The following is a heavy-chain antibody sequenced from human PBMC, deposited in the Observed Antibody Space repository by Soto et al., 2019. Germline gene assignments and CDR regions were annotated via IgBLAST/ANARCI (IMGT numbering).Heavy chain of an antibody. CDR2: ISGSGGST. V-gene: IGHV3-23*01. J-gene: IGHJ4*02. CDR1: GFTFSSYA. D-gene: IGHD2-15*01. Sequence: LRLSCAASGFTFSSYAMSWVRQAPGKGLEWVSAISGSGGSTYYADSVKGRFTISRDNSKNTLYLQMNSLRAEDTAVYYCAKDLSELLRWLVTSGPPGPFDYWGQGTLVTVSS. CDR3: AKDLSELLRWLVTSGPPGPFDY.